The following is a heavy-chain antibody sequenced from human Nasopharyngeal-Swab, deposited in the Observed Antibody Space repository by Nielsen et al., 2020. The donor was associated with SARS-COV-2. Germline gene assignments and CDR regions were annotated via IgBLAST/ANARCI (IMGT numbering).Heavy chain of an antibody. CDR3: ARLDYDILTGYGDLYYFDY. D-gene: IGHD3-9*01. CDR2: IYYSGST. J-gene: IGHJ4*02. Sequence: WIRQPPGKGLEWIGYIYYSGSTYYNPSLKSRVTISVDTSKNQFSLKLSSVTAADTAVYYCARLDYDILTGYGDLYYFDYWGQGTLVTVSS. V-gene: IGHV4-39*01.